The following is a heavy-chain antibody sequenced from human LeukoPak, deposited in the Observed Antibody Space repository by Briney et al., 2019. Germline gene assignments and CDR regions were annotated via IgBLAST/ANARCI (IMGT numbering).Heavy chain of an antibody. J-gene: IGHJ4*02. D-gene: IGHD1-1*01. V-gene: IGHV3-53*01. CDR2: LYSGGTT. CDR3: ASEKTGRDY. Sequence: GGSLRLSCAASGFTVSNNYMSWVRQAPGKGLEWVSVLYSGGTTYYPDSVKGRFTISRDSSKNTLYLQMNSLRAEDTAMYYCASEKTGRDYWGQGTQVTVSS. CDR1: GFTVSNNY.